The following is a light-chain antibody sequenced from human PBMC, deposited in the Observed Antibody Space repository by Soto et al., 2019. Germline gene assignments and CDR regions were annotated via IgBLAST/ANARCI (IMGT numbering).Light chain of an antibody. CDR1: QSISSW. CDR2: DAS. V-gene: IGKV1-5*01. CDR3: HHYSTSYPWT. J-gene: IGKJ1*01. Sequence: DIQMTQSPSTLSASVGDRVTITCRASQSISSWLAWYQQKPGKAPKLLIYDASSLESGVPSRFSGRGSGTEFTLTISSLQHDDFATYCCHHYSTSYPWTFGQGTKVEIK.